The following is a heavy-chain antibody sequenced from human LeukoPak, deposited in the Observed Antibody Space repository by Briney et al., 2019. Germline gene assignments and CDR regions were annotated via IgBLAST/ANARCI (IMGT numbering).Heavy chain of an antibody. CDR1: GGSFSGYY. CDR3: ARRSSGSSLFDP. J-gene: IGHJ5*02. V-gene: IGHV4-34*01. D-gene: IGHD3-10*01. Sequence: SETLSLTCAVYGGSFSGYYWSWIRQPPGKGLEWIGEINHSGSTNYNPSLKSRVTISVDTSKNQFSLKLTSVTAADTAVYYCARRSSGSSLFDPWGQGTLVTVSS. CDR2: INHSGST.